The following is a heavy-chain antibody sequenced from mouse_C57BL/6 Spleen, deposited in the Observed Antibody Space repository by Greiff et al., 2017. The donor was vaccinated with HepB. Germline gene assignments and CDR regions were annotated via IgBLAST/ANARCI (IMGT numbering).Heavy chain of an antibody. CDR1: GYTFTSYW. Sequence: QVHVKQPGAELVMPGASVKLSCKASGYTFTSYWMHWVKQRPGQGLEWIGEIDPSDSYTNYNQKFKGKSTLTVDKSSSTAYMQLSSLTSEDSAVYYCARGYGSSFYYFDYWGQGTTLTVSS. D-gene: IGHD1-1*01. J-gene: IGHJ2*01. CDR2: IDPSDSYT. CDR3: ARGYGSSFYYFDY. V-gene: IGHV1-69*01.